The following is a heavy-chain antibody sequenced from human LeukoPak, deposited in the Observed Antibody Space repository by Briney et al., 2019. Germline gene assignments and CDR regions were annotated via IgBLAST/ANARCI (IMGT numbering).Heavy chain of an antibody. CDR2: IYYSGST. CDR1: GGSISDYY. CDR3: ARGDFCSKSNCYLRPMDV. Sequence: SETLSLTCTVSGGSISDYYWNWIRQPPGKGLEWIGYIYYSGSTTYNPSLKSRVTMSVDTAKNQFSLIVWSVTAADTAVYYCARGDFCSKSNCYLRPMDVWGKGTTVSVSS. J-gene: IGHJ6*03. V-gene: IGHV4-59*01. D-gene: IGHD3-3*01.